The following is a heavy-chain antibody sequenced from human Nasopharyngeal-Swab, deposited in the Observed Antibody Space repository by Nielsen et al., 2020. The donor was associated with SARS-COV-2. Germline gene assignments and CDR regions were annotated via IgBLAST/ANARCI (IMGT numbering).Heavy chain of an antibody. Sequence: GESLKISCAASGFTFSSYGMHWVRQAPGKGLEWVAVISYDGSNKYYADSVKGRFTISRDNSKNTLYLQMNSLRAEDTAVYYCWYYYGSSGYYLDYWGQGTLVTVSS. V-gene: IGHV3-30*03. CDR1: GFTFSSYG. CDR2: ISYDGSNK. J-gene: IGHJ4*02. D-gene: IGHD3-22*01. CDR3: WYYYGSSGYYLDY.